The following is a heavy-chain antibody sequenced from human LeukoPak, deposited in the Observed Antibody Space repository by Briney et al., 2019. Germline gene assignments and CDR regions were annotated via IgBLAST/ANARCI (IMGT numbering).Heavy chain of an antibody. CDR1: GFVFEDYA. J-gene: IGHJ4*02. CDR3: AKDLFPHSSSWYGRDFFDN. Sequence: PGGSLRLSCAASGFVFEDYAMHWVRQSPGKGLEWVSGINWDSDNIAYADSVKGRFTISRDNAQNSLYLQMNSLRTDDTAVYYCAKDLFPHSSSWYGRDFFDNWGQGTLVTVSS. D-gene: IGHD6-13*01. V-gene: IGHV3-9*01. CDR2: INWDSDNI.